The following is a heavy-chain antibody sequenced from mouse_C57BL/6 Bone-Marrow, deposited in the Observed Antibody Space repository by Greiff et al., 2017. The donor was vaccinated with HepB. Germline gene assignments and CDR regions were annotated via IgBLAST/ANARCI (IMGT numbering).Heavy chain of an antibody. D-gene: IGHD1-1*01. CDR2: IHPNSGST. Sequence: QVQLQQSGAELVKPGASVKLSCKASGYTFTSYWMHWVKQRPGQGLEWIGMIHPNSGSTNYNEKFKSKATLTVDKSSSTAYMQLSSLTSEDSAVYYCARESYYYGSSPWFAYWGQGTLVTVSA. CDR1: GYTFTSYW. J-gene: IGHJ3*01. V-gene: IGHV1-64*01. CDR3: ARESYYYGSSPWFAY.